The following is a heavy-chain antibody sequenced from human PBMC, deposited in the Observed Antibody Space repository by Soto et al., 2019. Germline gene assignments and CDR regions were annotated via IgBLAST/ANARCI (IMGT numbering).Heavy chain of an antibody. Sequence: PSETLSLTCTVTGGSICSYYWSWIRQPPGKGLEWIGYIYYSGSTNYNPSLKSRVTISVDTSKNQFSLKLSSVTAADTAVYYCASANGDYVGYGMDVWGQGTTVTVSS. J-gene: IGHJ6*02. CDR1: GGSICSYY. V-gene: IGHV4-59*01. D-gene: IGHD4-17*01. CDR2: IYYSGST. CDR3: ASANGDYVGYGMDV.